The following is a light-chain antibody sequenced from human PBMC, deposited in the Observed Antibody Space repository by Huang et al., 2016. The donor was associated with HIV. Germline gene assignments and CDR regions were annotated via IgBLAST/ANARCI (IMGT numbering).Light chain of an antibody. CDR1: QNIKNY. J-gene: IGKJ2*01. CDR3: QQSYSTPGYT. Sequence: DIQMTQSPSSLSASVGDRVTITCRASQNIKNYLNWYQQKPGKAPKVLIFAASSLHSGVPSRVSGSGSGTDFTLTISNLQPEDFATYYCQQSYSTPGYTFGQGTKLEIK. CDR2: AAS. V-gene: IGKV1-39*01.